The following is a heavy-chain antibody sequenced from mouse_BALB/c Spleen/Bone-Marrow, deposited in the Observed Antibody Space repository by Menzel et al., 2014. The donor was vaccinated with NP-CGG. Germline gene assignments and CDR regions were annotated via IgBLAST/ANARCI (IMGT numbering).Heavy chain of an antibody. CDR3: AKEFYVSWFAY. CDR1: GYTFXYYT. CDR2: INPSSGYT. D-gene: IGHD1-1*01. Sequence: VKLMESGAELARPGASVKMSCKASGYTFXYYTVQWVKQRPGQGLEWIGYINPSSGYTNYNQKFKDKATLTADKSSSPASIHLGSLPSEAPAFYYCAKEFYVSWFAYWGQGTLVTVSA. V-gene: IGHV1-4*01. J-gene: IGHJ3*01.